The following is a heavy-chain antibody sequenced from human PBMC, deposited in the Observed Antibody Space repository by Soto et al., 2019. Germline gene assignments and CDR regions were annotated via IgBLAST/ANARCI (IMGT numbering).Heavy chain of an antibody. V-gene: IGHV1-18*04. CDR1: GYTFTSYG. CDR3: ARNLFGVIIMGDY. D-gene: IGHD3-3*01. CDR2: ISTYSGNT. Sequence: ASVKVSCKASGYTFTSYGISWVRQAPGQGLEWMGWISTYSGNTDYAQKFQGRITMTTDTSTDTVYMELRSLRSDDTAVYFCARNLFGVIIMGDYWGQGTPVTVSS. J-gene: IGHJ4*02.